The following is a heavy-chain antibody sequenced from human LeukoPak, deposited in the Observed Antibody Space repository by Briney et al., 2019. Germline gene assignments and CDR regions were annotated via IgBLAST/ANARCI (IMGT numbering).Heavy chain of an antibody. CDR3: ARAPLLWFGEPTPTHFDY. J-gene: IGHJ4*02. Sequence: ASVKVSCKASGYTFTSYGISWVRQAPGQGLEWMGWIRAYNGNTNYAQKLQGRVTMTTDTSTSTAYMELRSLRSDDTTVYYCARAPLLWFGEPTPTHFDYWGQGTLVTVSS. V-gene: IGHV1-18*01. CDR1: GYTFTSYG. CDR2: IRAYNGNT. D-gene: IGHD3-10*01.